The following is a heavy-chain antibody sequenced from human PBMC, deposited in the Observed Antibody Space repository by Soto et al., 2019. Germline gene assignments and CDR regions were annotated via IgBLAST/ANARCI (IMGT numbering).Heavy chain of an antibody. CDR2: TYHSGNP. V-gene: IGHV4-30-2*01. CDR3: ARHPGYCSGSSCYGYYTMDV. Sequence: PSETLSLTCDVSGDTISTGGYTWAWIRQPPGKALEWIGHTYHSGNPYYNPSLKSRVIISVDRSKNQFSLKVRSVTAADTAVYSCARHPGYCSGSSCYGYYTMDVWGQGTTVTVSS. D-gene: IGHD2-2*01. J-gene: IGHJ6*02. CDR1: GDTISTGGYT.